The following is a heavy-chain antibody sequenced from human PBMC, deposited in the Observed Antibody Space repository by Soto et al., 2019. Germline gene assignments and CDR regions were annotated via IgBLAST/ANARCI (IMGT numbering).Heavy chain of an antibody. D-gene: IGHD3-10*01. CDR1: GFTFSSYS. CDR2: ISSSSSYI. J-gene: IGHJ5*02. Sequence: EVQLVESGGGLVKPGGSLRLSCAASGFTFSSYSMNWVRQAPGKGLEWVSSISSSSSYIYYADSVKGRFTISKDNAKNPLYLQMNSLRAEDTAVYYCARGGAGTMVRGVTDPWGQGTLVTVSS. CDR3: ARGGAGTMVRGVTDP. V-gene: IGHV3-21*01.